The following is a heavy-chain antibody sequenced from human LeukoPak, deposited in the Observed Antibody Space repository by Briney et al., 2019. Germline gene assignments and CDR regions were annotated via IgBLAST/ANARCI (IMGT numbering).Heavy chain of an antibody. D-gene: IGHD2-2*01. V-gene: IGHV1-2*02. CDR3: VRDRTKYCSSTSCPLDY. CDR2: INPYSGGT. J-gene: IGHJ4*02. CDR1: GHTFIGYN. Sequence: ASVKVSCKASGHTFIGYNMHWVRQAPGQGLEWMGWINPYSGGTNYAQKFQGRVTMTRDTSISTAYMELSRLRSDDTAVYYCVRDRTKYCSSTSCPLDYWGQGTLVTVSS.